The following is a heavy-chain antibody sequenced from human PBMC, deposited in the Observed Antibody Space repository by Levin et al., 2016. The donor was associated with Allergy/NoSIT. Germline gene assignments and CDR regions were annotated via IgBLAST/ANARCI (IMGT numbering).Heavy chain of an antibody. CDR2: IYYSGST. CDR3: ARGESDDTAMVTNYYYGMDV. Sequence: RQAPGKGLEWIGYIYYSGSTYYNPSLKSRVTISVDTSKNQFSLKLSSVTAADTAVYYCARGESDDTAMVTNYYYGMDVWGQGTTVTVSS. J-gene: IGHJ6*02. D-gene: IGHD5-18*01. V-gene: IGHV4-31*02.